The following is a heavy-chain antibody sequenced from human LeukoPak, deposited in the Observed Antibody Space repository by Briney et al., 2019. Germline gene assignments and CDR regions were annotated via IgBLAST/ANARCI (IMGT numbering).Heavy chain of an antibody. J-gene: IGHJ4*02. CDR2: IYYSGST. CDR1: GGSITSNSYY. V-gene: IGHV4-39*07. Sequence: SETLSLTCTVSGGSITSNSYYWGWIRQPPGKGLEWIGSIYYSGSTYYNPSLKSRVTISVDTSKNQFSLKLNSVTAADTAVYYCARGRPIDYWGQGTLVTVSS. CDR3: ARGRPIDY.